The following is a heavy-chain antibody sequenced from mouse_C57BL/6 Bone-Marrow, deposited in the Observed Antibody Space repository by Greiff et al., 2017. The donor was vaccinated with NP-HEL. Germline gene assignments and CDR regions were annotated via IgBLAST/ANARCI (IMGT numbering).Heavy chain of an antibody. J-gene: IGHJ4*01. D-gene: IGHD1-1*01. CDR3: ARPLTTVVAKDYYAMDY. CDR2: ISSGSSTI. CDR1: GFTFSDYG. V-gene: IGHV5-17*01. Sequence: EVKLMESGGGLVKPGGSLKLSCAASGFTFSDYGMHWVRQAPEKGLEWVAYISSGSSTIYYADTVKGRFTISRDNAKNTLFLQMTSLRSEDTAMYYCARPLTTVVAKDYYAMDYWGQGTSVTVSS.